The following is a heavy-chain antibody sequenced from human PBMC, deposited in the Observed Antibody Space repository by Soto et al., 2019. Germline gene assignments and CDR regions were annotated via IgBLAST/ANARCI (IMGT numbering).Heavy chain of an antibody. CDR1: GGSFSGYY. Sequence: QVQLQQWGAGLLKPSETLSLTCAVYGGSFSGYYWSWIRQPPGKGLEWIGEINHSGSTNYNPSLKCRVKLAVDTSKNQCSLKLRSVNAADTAVYYCPSPYCSGGSCIQFGPWGQGTLVTVSS. CDR2: INHSGST. D-gene: IGHD2-15*01. CDR3: PSPYCSGGSCIQFGP. V-gene: IGHV4-34*01. J-gene: IGHJ5*02.